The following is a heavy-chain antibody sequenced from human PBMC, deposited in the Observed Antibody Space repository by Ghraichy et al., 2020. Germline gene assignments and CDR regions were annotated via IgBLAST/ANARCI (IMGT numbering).Heavy chain of an antibody. V-gene: IGHV4-34*01. J-gene: IGHJ4*02. Sequence: SETLSLTCAVYGGSFSGYYWSWIRQPPGKGLEWIGEINHSGSTNYNPSLKSRVTISVDTSKNQFSLKLSSVTAAATAGYYCARGFTPDLGSNWNDERMRYFDYWGQGTLVTVSS. CDR3: ARGFTPDLGSNWNDERMRYFDY. CDR1: GGSFSGYY. CDR2: INHSGST. D-gene: IGHD1-1*01.